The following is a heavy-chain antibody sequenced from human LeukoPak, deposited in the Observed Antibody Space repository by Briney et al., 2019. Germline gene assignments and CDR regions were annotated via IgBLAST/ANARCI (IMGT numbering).Heavy chain of an antibody. J-gene: IGHJ4*02. CDR1: GFTFSSYG. V-gene: IGHV3-30*02. CDR3: AKDRGYSSGWYAGGVDY. Sequence: GGSLRLSCAASGFTFSSYGMHWVRQAPGQGLEWVAFIRYDGSNKYYADSVKGRFTISRDNSKNTLYLQMNSLRAEDTAVYYCAKDRGYSSGWYAGGVDYWGQGTLVTVSS. CDR2: IRYDGSNK. D-gene: IGHD6-19*01.